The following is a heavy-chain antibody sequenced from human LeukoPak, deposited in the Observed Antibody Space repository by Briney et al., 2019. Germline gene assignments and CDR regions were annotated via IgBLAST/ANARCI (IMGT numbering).Heavy chain of an antibody. V-gene: IGHV4-59*01. D-gene: IGHD6-13*01. CDR2: IYYSGST. CDR1: GGSISSYY. CDR3: ARVNPGYSSSWRVGDFDY. J-gene: IGHJ4*02. Sequence: SETLSLTCTVSGGSISSYYWSWIRQPPEKGLEWIGYIYYSGSTNYNPSLKSRVTISVDTSKNQFSLKLSSVTAADTAVYYCARVNPGYSSSWRVGDFDYWGQGTLVTVSS.